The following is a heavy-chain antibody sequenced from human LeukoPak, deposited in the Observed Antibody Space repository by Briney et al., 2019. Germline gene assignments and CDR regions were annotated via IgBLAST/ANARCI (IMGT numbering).Heavy chain of an antibody. Sequence: SETLSLTCTVSGGSISSYYWSWIRQPAGKGLEWIGRIYTSWCTNYNPSLKSRVTMSVDTSKTRFSLKLRSVTAATTAVYYGARDPWRDHWGQGTLVTVSS. CDR3: ARDPWRDH. CDR2: IYTSWCT. CDR1: GGSISSYY. J-gene: IGHJ4*02. V-gene: IGHV4-4*07.